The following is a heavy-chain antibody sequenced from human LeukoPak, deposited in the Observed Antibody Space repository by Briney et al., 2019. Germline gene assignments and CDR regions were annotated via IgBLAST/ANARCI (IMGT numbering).Heavy chain of an antibody. J-gene: IGHJ4*02. CDR2: ITGIGDNT. CDR1: GFTFSTYA. Sequence: GGSLRLSCAASGFTFSTYAVGWVRQAPGKGLEWVSGITGIGDNTYYADSVKGRFTISRDNSKNLLYLQMNSLGAEDGAIYYCAKGATPYDYGGNSVYWGQGTLVTVSS. CDR3: AKGATPYDYGGNSVY. V-gene: IGHV3-23*01. D-gene: IGHD4/OR15-4a*01.